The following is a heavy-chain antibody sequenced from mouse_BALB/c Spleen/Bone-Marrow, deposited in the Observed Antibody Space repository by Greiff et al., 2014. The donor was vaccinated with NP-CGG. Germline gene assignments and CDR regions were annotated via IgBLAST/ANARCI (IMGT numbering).Heavy chain of an antibody. D-gene: IGHD2-10*02. CDR1: GYPFSSYW. CDR2: IYPGDGET. CDR3: ARKYGDY. Sequence: VKLMESGAELVRPGSSVKISCKASGYPFSSYWMNWVKQRPGQGLEWIEQIYPGDGETNYNGKFKGNATLTADKSSSTAYMQLISLTSEDSAVYFCARKYGDYWGQGTTLTVSS. V-gene: IGHV1-80*01. J-gene: IGHJ2*01.